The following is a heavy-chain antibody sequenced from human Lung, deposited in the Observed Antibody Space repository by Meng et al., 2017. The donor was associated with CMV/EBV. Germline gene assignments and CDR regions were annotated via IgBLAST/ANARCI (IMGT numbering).Heavy chain of an antibody. Sequence: GGSLRLSCAASGFRFSSYEINWVRQTPGKGLEWVSYISGSGDTTNYADSVKGRFTISRDNAKNSLYLQMNSLRVEDTAVYYCARGFADGINWGHGTLVTVSS. CDR2: ISGSGDTT. D-gene: IGHD1-14*01. CDR3: ARGFADGIN. J-gene: IGHJ1*01. CDR1: GFRFSSYE. V-gene: IGHV3-48*03.